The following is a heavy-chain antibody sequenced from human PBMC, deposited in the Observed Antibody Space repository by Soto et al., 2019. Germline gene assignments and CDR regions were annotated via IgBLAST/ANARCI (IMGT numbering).Heavy chain of an antibody. V-gene: IGHV4-31*03. CDR2: IYYSGST. CDR3: ARVVTNCSGGSCYSHNGWFDP. D-gene: IGHD2-15*01. CDR1: GGSISSGGYY. J-gene: IGHJ5*02. Sequence: PSETLSLTCTVSGGSISSGGYYWSWIRQHPGKGLEWIGYIYYSGSTYYSPSLKSRVTISVDTSKNQFSLKLSSVTAADTAVYYCARVVTNCSGGSCYSHNGWFDPWGQGTLVTVSS.